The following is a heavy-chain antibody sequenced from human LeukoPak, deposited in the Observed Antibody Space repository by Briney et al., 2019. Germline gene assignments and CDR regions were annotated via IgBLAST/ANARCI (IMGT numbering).Heavy chain of an antibody. CDR1: GGSISSGGYS. CDR3: AKTVFLPGWHFDS. D-gene: IGHD3-9*01. Sequence: SETLSLTCAVSGGSISSGGYSWSWIRQPPGKGLEWIGYIYHSGSTYYNPSLKSRVTISVDTSRNQFSLKLNSVTAADTAVYYCAKTVFLPGWHFDSWGQGALVTVSS. V-gene: IGHV4-30-2*01. J-gene: IGHJ4*02. CDR2: IYHSGST.